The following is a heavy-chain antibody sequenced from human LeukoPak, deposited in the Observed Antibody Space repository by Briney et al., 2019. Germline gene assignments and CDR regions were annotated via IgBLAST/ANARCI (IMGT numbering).Heavy chain of an antibody. D-gene: IGHD3-16*01. CDR3: AGEEGGDVWGSLPFDY. J-gene: IGHJ4*02. V-gene: IGHV4-39*01. CDR2: IYYSGST. Sequence: SETLSLTCTVSGGSISSSSYYWGWIRQPPGKGLEWIGSIYYSGSTYYNPSLKSRVTISVDTSENQFSLKLSSVTAAYTAVYCWAGEEGGDVWGSLPFDYWGQGTLVTVSS. CDR1: GGSISSSSYY.